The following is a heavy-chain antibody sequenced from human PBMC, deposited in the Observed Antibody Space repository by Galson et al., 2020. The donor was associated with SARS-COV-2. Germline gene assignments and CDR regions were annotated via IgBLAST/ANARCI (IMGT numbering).Heavy chain of an antibody. D-gene: IGHD6-13*01. Sequence: LSLTCAASGLTFSSYWMSWVRQAPGKGPEWVASIKPDGSANYYVDSVKGRFTISRDNAKNSLFLQMNSLRAEDAAVYYCARPTSSAFDYWGQGSLVTVSS. CDR1: GLTFSSYW. CDR3: ARPTSSAFDY. V-gene: IGHV3-7*01. CDR2: IKPDGSAN. J-gene: IGHJ4*02.